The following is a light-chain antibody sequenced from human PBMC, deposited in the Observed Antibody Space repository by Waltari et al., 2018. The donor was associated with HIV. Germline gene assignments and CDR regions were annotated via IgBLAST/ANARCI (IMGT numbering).Light chain of an antibody. CDR2: RNR. J-gene: IGLJ3*02. V-gene: IGLV10-54*01. CDR3: SSWDWTLKTIL. Sequence: QAWPTQPPSVSRRLGQNVTITCTGNGNNVGDEGASLLQQREGHPPTRRSYRNRNRPSGSSKRFAASRAGDTASLTITGLQPEDEADYYCSSWDWTLKTILFGGGTRLTVL. CDR1: GNNVGDEG.